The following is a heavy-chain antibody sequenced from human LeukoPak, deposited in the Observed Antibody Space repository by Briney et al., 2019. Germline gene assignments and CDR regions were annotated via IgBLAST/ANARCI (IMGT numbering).Heavy chain of an antibody. CDR2: INPNTGGT. Sequence: ASVKVSCKTSGYSFTDYEIHWVRQAPGQGLEWMGWINPNTGGTKYAQKLQGRVTMTTDTSTSTAYMELRSLRSDDTAVYYCARDLVFGVVALYDAFDIWGQGTMVTVSS. D-gene: IGHD3-3*01. J-gene: IGHJ3*02. CDR1: GYSFTDYE. CDR3: ARDLVFGVVALYDAFDI. V-gene: IGHV1-18*04.